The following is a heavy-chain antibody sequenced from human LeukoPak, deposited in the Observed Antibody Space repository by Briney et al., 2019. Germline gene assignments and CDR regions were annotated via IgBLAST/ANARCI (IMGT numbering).Heavy chain of an antibody. CDR3: ARGGSITMVRGVINFDY. J-gene: IGHJ4*02. CDR1: GFTFSSYA. D-gene: IGHD3-10*01. V-gene: IGHV3-30-3*01. CDR2: ISYDGSNK. Sequence: PGGSLRLSCAASGFTFSSYAMHWVRQAPGKGLEWVAVISYDGSNKYYADSVKGRFTISRDNPKNTLYLQMNSLRAEDTAVYYCARGGSITMVRGVINFDYWGQGTLVTVSS.